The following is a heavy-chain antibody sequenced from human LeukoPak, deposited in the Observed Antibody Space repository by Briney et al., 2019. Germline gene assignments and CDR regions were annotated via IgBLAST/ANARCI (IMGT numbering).Heavy chain of an antibody. CDR2: VCTSGST. J-gene: IGHJ4*02. CDR1: GGSISSYY. V-gene: IGHV4-4*07. Sequence: SETLSLTCTVSGGSISSYYWSWIRQPAGKGLEWIGRVCTSGSTNYNPSLKSRVTISVDTSKNQFSLKLSSVTAADTAVYYCARGGYYCGGDCHLDYWGQGTLVTVSS. CDR3: ARGGYYCGGDCHLDY. D-gene: IGHD2-21*01.